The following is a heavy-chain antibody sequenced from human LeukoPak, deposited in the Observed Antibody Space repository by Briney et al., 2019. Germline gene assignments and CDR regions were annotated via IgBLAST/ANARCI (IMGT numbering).Heavy chain of an antibody. CDR2: ISGSGGST. J-gene: IGHJ5*02. D-gene: IGHD3-9*01. CDR3: AKSTYYDILTDWFDP. V-gene: IGHV3-23*01. Sequence: GGTLRLSCAASGFSFSTYAMSWVRQAPGTGLEWVSAISGSGGSTYYADSVKGRFTISRDNSKNTLYLQMNSLRADDTAVYYCAKSTYYDILTDWFDPWGQGTLVTVSS. CDR1: GFSFSTYA.